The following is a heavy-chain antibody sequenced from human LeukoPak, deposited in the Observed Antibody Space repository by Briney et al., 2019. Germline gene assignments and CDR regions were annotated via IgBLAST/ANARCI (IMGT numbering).Heavy chain of an antibody. CDR3: ARSHGDYINYGMDV. D-gene: IGHD4-17*01. V-gene: IGHV1-2*02. J-gene: IGHJ6*02. Sequence: GASVKVSCKASGYTFTGYYMHWVRQALGQGLEWMGWINPNSGGTNYAQKFQGRVTMTRDTSISTAYMELSRLRSDDTAVYYCARSHGDYINYGMDVWGQGTTVTVSS. CDR2: INPNSGGT. CDR1: GYTFTGYY.